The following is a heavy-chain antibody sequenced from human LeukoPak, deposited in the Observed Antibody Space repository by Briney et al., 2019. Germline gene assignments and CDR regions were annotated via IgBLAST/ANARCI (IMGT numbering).Heavy chain of an antibody. CDR1: GFTFSSYG. V-gene: IGHV3-7*05. J-gene: IGHJ1*01. CDR2: IKQDGSEK. CDR3: ATSRTLDH. D-gene: IGHD3-9*01. Sequence: TGGSLRLSCAAAGFTFSSYGMNWVRQAPGQGLEWVATIKQDGSEKYYVDSLKGRFTISRDNAKNSLYLQMNNLRAEDTAVYYCATSRTLDHWGQGTLVIVSS.